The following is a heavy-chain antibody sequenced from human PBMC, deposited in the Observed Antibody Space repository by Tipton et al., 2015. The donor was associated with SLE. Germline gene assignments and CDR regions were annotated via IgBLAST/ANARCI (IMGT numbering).Heavy chain of an antibody. Sequence: LRLSCTVSGGSIISSSYYWGWIRQPPGKGLEYIGSTYYSGSPYYNPSLKSRITISVDTSKNQLSLKLNSGTAADTAVYYCARRGVGAIYWYFDLWGRGTLVTVSS. CDR2: TYYSGSP. CDR3: ARRGVGAIYWYFDL. J-gene: IGHJ2*01. D-gene: IGHD1-26*01. V-gene: IGHV4-39*01. CDR1: GGSIISSSYY.